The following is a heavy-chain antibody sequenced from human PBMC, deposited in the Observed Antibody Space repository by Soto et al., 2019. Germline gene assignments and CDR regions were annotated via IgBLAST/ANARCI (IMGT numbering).Heavy chain of an antibody. J-gene: IGHJ3*02. V-gene: IGHV1-69*14. CDR2: SLPIFVTA. CDR1: GGTFSTSS. D-gene: IGHD2-21*02. Sequence: QVQLVQSGAEVKKPGSSVKVSCKASGGTFSTSSINWLRQAPGQRPEWMGNSLPIFVTADYAQKFRNRLTXXADNSINTASMELRSLLSEDAPVYYFSKEHEHGGDSDAFDIWCPRKAVTASS. CDR3: SKEHEHGGDSDAFDI.